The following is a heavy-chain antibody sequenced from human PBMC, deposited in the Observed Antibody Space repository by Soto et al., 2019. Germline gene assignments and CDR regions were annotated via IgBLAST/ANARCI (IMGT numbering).Heavy chain of an antibody. J-gene: IGHJ4*02. CDR3: ARQGWKSSYGTNFDY. Sequence: QVQLQESGPGLVKPSETLSLTCTVSGGSISSYYWNWIRQPPGKGLESIGSIYYSGSTNYNPSLKSRVTLSVDTSKHQFSLKLSSVTAAHTAVYYCARQGWKSSYGTNFDYWGQGTLVTVSS. CDR1: GGSISSYY. D-gene: IGHD5-18*01. CDR2: IYYSGST. V-gene: IGHV4-59*08.